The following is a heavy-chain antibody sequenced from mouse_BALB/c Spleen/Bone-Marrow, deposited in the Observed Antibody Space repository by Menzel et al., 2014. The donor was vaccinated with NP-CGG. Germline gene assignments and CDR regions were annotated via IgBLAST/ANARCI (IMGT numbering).Heavy chain of an antibody. J-gene: IGHJ3*01. CDR1: GFNIKDTY. CDR2: IDPANGNT. CDR3: ARPDLCAY. Sequence: LVESGAELVKPGASVKLSCTASGFNIKDTYMHWVKQRPEQGLEWIGRIDPANGNTKYDPKFQGKATITADTTSNTAYLQLSSLTSEDTAVYYCARPDLCAYWGQGTLVTVSA. V-gene: IGHV14-3*02.